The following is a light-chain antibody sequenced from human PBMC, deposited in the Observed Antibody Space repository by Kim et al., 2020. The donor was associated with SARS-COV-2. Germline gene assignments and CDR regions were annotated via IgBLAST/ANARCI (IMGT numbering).Light chain of an antibody. CDR2: RDT. Sequence: SSELTQDPAVSVALGHTVRITCQGDSLRDYYTSWYQQKPGQAPVLVIYRDTNRPSGIPDRFSGSSSGNTASLTITGAQAEDEADYYCNSRDNNGNHLAVFGGGAKLTVL. CDR1: SLRDYY. J-gene: IGLJ2*01. V-gene: IGLV3-19*01. CDR3: NSRDNNGNHLAV.